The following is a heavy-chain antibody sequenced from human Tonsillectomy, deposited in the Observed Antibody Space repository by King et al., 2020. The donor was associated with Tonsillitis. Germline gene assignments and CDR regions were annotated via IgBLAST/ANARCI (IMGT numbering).Heavy chain of an antibody. V-gene: IGHV4-34*01. CDR3: ATRPYDSSGYYRYNWFDP. Sequence: VQLQQWGAGLLKPSETLSLTCAVYGGSFSGYYWSWIRQPPGKGLEWIGEINHSGSTNYNPSLKSRVTISVDTSKNQFSLKLSSVTAADTAVYYCATRPYDSSGYYRYNWFDPWGEGTLVTVSS. D-gene: IGHD3-22*01. CDR2: INHSGST. CDR1: GGSFSGYY. J-gene: IGHJ5*02.